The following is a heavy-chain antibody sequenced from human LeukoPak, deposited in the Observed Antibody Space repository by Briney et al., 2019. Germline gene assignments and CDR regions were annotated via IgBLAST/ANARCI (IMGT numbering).Heavy chain of an antibody. CDR1: GFSFSNYW. J-gene: IGHJ5*02. V-gene: IGHV3-74*01. CDR2: INNDGCST. CDR3: ARSCPWLYP. Sequence: GRSLRLSCAASGFSFSNYWMHWVRHAPGKGLVWVSGINNDGCSTSYADSVKGRFTISRDNAKNTLYLQMNSLRAEDTAVYYCARSCPWLYPWGQGTLVTVSS.